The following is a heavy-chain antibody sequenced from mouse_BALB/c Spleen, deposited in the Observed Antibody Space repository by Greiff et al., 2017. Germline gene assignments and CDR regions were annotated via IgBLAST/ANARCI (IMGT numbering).Heavy chain of an antibody. CDR1: GYTFTSYW. J-gene: IGHJ2*01. V-gene: IGHV1S81*02. CDR3: ARRYYGSTFDY. D-gene: IGHD1-1*01. CDR2: INPSNGRT. Sequence: QVQLQQPGAELVKPGASVKLSCKASGYTFTSYWMHWVKQRPGQGLEWIGEINPSNGRTNYNEKFKSKATLTVDKSSSTAYMQLSSLTSEDSAVYYCARRYYGSTFDYWGQGTTRTVSS.